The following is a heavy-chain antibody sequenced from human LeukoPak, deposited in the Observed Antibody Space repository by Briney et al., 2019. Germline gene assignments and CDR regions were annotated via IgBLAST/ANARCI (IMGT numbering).Heavy chain of an antibody. D-gene: IGHD4-17*01. J-gene: IGHJ4*02. CDR2: IYYSGST. CDR3: AREGTTVTTRNALDY. CDR1: GGSISSYY. V-gene: IGHV4-59*13. Sequence: PSETLSLTCTVSGGSISSYYWSWIRQPPGKGLEWIGYIYYSGSTKYNPALKSRVTISIDSSKNQFSLNLSSVTAADTAVYYCAREGTTVTTRNALDYWGQGTLVTVSS.